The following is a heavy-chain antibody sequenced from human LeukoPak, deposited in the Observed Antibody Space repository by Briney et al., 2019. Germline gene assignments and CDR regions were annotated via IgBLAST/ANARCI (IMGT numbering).Heavy chain of an antibody. Sequence: GGSLRLSCAASGFTFSSYSMNWVRQAPGKGLEWVSYISSSSSTIYYADSVKGRFTISRDNAKNSLYLQMDSLRAEDTAVYYCASLVGARRGYYWGQGTLVTVSS. CDR3: ASLVGARRGYY. CDR1: GFTFSSYS. CDR2: ISSSSSTI. D-gene: IGHD1-26*01. V-gene: IGHV3-48*01. J-gene: IGHJ4*02.